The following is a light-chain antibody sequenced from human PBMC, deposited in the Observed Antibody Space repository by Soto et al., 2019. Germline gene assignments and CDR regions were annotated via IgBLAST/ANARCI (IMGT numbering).Light chain of an antibody. J-gene: IGKJ1*01. CDR2: KVS. CDR1: QGPVSRGGNTY. V-gene: IGKV2-30*01. CDR3: MQATHWPWT. Sequence: VVMAQSPLSPPLTLWQPASISFRSRQGPVSRGGNTYLIWFQQMPGQSPRRLIYKVSNRDFGVPDRFSGSGSGTDFTLKISRMEAEDVGVYYCMQATHWPWTVGQGTKV.